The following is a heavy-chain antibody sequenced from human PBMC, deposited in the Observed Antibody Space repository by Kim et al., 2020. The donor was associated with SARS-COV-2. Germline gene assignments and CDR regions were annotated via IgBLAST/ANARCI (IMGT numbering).Heavy chain of an antibody. CDR2: ISYDGSNK. V-gene: IGHV3-30*18. Sequence: GGSLRLSCAASGFTFSSYGMHWVRQAPGKGLEWVAVISYDGSNKYYADSVKGRFTISRDNSKNTLYLQMNSLRAEDTAVYYCAKDTLPLAVAGQYYFDYWGQGTLVTVSS. CDR1: GFTFSSYG. J-gene: IGHJ4*02. CDR3: AKDTLPLAVAGQYYFDY. D-gene: IGHD6-19*01.